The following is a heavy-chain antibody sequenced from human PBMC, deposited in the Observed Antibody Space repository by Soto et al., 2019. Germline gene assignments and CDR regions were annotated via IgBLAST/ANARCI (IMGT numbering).Heavy chain of an antibody. D-gene: IGHD1-26*01. J-gene: IGHJ5*02. CDR1: GGSFSGYY. V-gene: IGHV4-34*01. Sequence: SETLSLTCAVYGGSFSGYYWSWIRQPPGKGLEWIGEINHSGSTNYNPSLTSRVTISVDTSKNQFSLKLSSVTAADTAVYYFARRGSTFLPLKKTLGFDPWGQGTLVTVSS. CDR3: ARRGSTFLPLKKTLGFDP. CDR2: INHSGST.